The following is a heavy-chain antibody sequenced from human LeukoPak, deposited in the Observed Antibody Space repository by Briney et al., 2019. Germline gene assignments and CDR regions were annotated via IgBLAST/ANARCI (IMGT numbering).Heavy chain of an antibody. D-gene: IGHD6-13*01. CDR1: GYTLTELS. J-gene: IGHJ3*02. V-gene: IGHV1-24*01. CDR2: FDPEDGET. CDR3: ATYSSSWYADAFDI. Sequence: ASVKVSCKVSGYTLTELSMHWVRQAPGKGLEWMGGFDPEDGETIYAQKFQGRVTITADESTSTAYMELSSLRSEDTAVYYCATYSSSWYADAFDIWGQGTMVTVSS.